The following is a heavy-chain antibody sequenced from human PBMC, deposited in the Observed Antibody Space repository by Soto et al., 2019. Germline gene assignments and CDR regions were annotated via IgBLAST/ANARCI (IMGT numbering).Heavy chain of an antibody. Sequence: QVQLQESGPGLVKPSQTLSLTCTVSGGSISSGDYYWSWIRQHPGKGLEWIGYIYYSGSTNYNPSLCVRVTIPLDTSKNQFSLKLSSVPAADTAVYYCARWWSGSRQGFDPWGQGTLVTVSS. CDR3: ARWWSGSRQGFDP. D-gene: IGHD3-3*01. V-gene: IGHV4-31*03. J-gene: IGHJ5*02. CDR2: IYYSGST. CDR1: GGSISSGDYY.